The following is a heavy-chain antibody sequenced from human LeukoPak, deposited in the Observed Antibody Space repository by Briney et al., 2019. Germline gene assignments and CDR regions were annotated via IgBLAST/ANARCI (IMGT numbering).Heavy chain of an antibody. CDR1: GGTFRSYA. CDR2: IIPIFGTA. V-gene: IGHV1-69*13. Sequence: SVKVSCKASGGTFRSYAISWVRQAPGQGLEWMGGIIPIFGTANYAQKFQGRVTITADESTSTAYMELSSLRSEDTAVYYCVRSGSYSLDYYYGMDVWGQGTTVTVSS. CDR3: VRSGSYSLDYYYGMDV. D-gene: IGHD3-10*01. J-gene: IGHJ6*02.